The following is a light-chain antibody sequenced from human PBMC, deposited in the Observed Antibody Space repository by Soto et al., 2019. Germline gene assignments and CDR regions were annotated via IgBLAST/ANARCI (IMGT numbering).Light chain of an antibody. J-gene: IGKJ2*01. CDR3: LQYYNTPYT. Sequence: DIMMTQSPDFLAVSLGERATITCKSSQNVLYRSSNKSYLAWYQQRPGQPPRLLLYWASTRESGVPDRFIGSGSETDFTLTISSLQAGDEAIYHCLQYYNTPYTFGQGTTLEIK. CDR1: QNVLYRSSNKSY. V-gene: IGKV4-1*01. CDR2: WAS.